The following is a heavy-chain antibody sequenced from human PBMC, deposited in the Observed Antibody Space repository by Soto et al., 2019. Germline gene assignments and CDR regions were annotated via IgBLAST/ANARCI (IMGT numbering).Heavy chain of an antibody. D-gene: IGHD3-3*01. CDR3: ARGTAYYDFWSGFPNTGYGMDV. CDR1: GGSISGGGYY. V-gene: IGHV4-31*03. Sequence: PSETLSLTCTVSGGSISGGGYYWSWIRQHPGKGLEWIGYTYYSGSTYYNPSLKSRVTISVDTSKNQFSLKLSSVTAADTAVDYCARGTAYYDFWSGFPNTGYGMDVWGQGTPVTVSS. CDR2: TYYSGST. J-gene: IGHJ6*02.